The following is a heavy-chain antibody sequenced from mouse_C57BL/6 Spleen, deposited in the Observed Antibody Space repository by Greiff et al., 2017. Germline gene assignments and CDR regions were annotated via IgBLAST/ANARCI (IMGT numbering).Heavy chain of an antibody. D-gene: IGHD3-2*02. CDR1: GFNIKDYY. Sequence: VQLKQSGAELVRPGASVKLSCTASGFNIKDYYMHWVKQRPEQGLEWIGRIDPEDGDTEYAPKFQGKATMTEDTSSNTAYLQLSSLTSEDTAVYYCATSDSSGPFAYWGQGTLVTVSA. V-gene: IGHV14-1*01. CDR2: IDPEDGDT. CDR3: ATSDSSGPFAY. J-gene: IGHJ3*01.